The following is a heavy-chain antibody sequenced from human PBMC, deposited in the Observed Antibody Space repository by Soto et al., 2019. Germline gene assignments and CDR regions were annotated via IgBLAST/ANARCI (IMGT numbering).Heavy chain of an antibody. V-gene: IGHV3-48*02. D-gene: IGHD6-19*01. Sequence: PGGSLRLSCAASGFTFSGYSMNWVRQAPGKGLEWVSYISSSSSTIYYADSVKGRFTISRDNAKNSLYLQMNSLRDEDTAVYYCAREAGTWHLPLNWFDPWGQGTLVTVSS. CDR2: ISSSSSTI. J-gene: IGHJ5*02. CDR3: AREAGTWHLPLNWFDP. CDR1: GFTFSGYS.